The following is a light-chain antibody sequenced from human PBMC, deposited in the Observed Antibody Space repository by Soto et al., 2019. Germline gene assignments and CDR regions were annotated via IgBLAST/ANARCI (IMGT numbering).Light chain of an antibody. CDR2: GTS. J-gene: IGKJ1*01. CDR3: QHYGRSPAT. V-gene: IGKV3-20*01. CDR1: QSVNRSY. Sequence: EIVLTQSPGTLSLSPGERATLSCRASQSVNRSYFAWYQQKPGQAPRLLIYGTSYRATGIPDRFSGSASGTDFTLTISRLEPEDFAVYHCQHYGRSPATFGQGTKVDIK.